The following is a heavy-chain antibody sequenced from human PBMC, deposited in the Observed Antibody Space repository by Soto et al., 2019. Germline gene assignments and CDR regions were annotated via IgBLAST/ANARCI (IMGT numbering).Heavy chain of an antibody. J-gene: IGHJ5*02. CDR2: INHSGST. V-gene: IGHV4-34*01. CDR1: GGSFSGYY. D-gene: IGHD6-13*01. Sequence: QVQLQQWGAGLLKPSETLSLTCAVYGGSFSGYYWSWIRQPPGKGLEWIGEINHSGSTNYNPSLKSRVTISVDTSKNQFSLKLSSVTAADTAVYYCARASYSSSCCRSWFDPWGQGTLVTVSS. CDR3: ARASYSSSCCRSWFDP.